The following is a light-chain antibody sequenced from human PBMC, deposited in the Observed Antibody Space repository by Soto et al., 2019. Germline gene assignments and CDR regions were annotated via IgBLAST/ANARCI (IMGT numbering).Light chain of an antibody. V-gene: IGLV2-23*01. CDR3: CSYAGSSTYV. CDR2: EDS. J-gene: IGLJ1*01. CDR1: SSDFGSYNL. Sequence: QSALTHPASVSGSPGQSITISCTGTSSDFGSYNLVSWYQQHPGKAPKLMIYEDSKRPSGVSNRFSGSKSGNTASLTISGLQAEDDADYYCCSYAGSSTYVFGTGTKVNVL.